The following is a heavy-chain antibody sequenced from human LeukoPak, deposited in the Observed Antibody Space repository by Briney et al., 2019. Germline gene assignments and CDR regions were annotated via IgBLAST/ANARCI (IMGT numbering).Heavy chain of an antibody. J-gene: IGHJ4*02. Sequence: PSETLSLTCTVSGGSISRGGYCWSWIRQHPGKGLEWIGYIYYSGSTYYNPSLKSRVTISVDTSKSQFSLKLSSVTAADTAVYYCARGSEDSIPDYWGQGTLVTVSS. CDR2: IYYSGST. D-gene: IGHD4-11*01. V-gene: IGHV4-31*03. CDR1: GGSISRGGYC. CDR3: ARGSEDSIPDY.